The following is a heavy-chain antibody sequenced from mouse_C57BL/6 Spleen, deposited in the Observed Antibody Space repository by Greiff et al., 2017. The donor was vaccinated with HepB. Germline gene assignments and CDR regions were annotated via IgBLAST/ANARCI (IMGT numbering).Heavy chain of an antibody. CDR1: GYAFSSSW. CDR3: ARGGNGYYGWYFDV. CDR2: IYPGDGDT. V-gene: IGHV1-82*01. J-gene: IGHJ1*03. Sequence: QVQLQQSGPELVKPGASVKISCKASGYAFSSSWMNWVKQRPGKGLEWIGRIYPGDGDTNYNGTFKGKATLTADKSSSTAYMQLSSLTSEDSAVYFCARGGNGYYGWYFDVWGTGTTVTVSS. D-gene: IGHD2-3*01.